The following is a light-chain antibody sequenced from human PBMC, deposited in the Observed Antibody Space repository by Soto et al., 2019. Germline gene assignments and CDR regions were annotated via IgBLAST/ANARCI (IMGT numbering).Light chain of an antibody. CDR3: HHYYNWPPWT. Sequence: EIVMTQSPATLSVSPGERATLSCRASQNMRSNLAWYQQKPGQAPRLLIYGASTRATGIPARFSGSGSGTEFTLTISSLQSEDFAVYYCHHYYNWPPWTFGQGTKVEIK. CDR2: GAS. V-gene: IGKV3-15*01. J-gene: IGKJ1*01. CDR1: QNMRSN.